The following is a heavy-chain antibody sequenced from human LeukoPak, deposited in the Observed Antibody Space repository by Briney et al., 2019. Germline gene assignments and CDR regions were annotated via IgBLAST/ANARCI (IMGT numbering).Heavy chain of an antibody. CDR1: GGSISSYY. D-gene: IGHD6-19*01. V-gene: IGHV4-4*07. CDR3: ARDLAHSGWYQEGY. CDR2: IYTSGST. Sequence: SETLSLTCTVSGGSISSYYWSWIRQPAGKGLEWIGRIYTSGSTNYNPSLKSRVTMSVDTSKNQFSLKLTSVTAADTAVYYCARDLAHSGWYQEGYWGQGTLVTVSS. J-gene: IGHJ4*02.